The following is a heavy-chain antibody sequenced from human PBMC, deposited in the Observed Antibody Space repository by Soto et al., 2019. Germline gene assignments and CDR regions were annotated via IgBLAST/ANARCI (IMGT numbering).Heavy chain of an antibody. V-gene: IGHV1-2*04. Sequence: ASLKVSCNASGYTLTGCYMHWVGRALGQGLVWMGWINPNSGGTNYAQKFQGWVTMTRDTSISTAYMELSRLRSDDTAVYYWARSVPSVLAGFGPRNAFDIWGEGTMVTVSS. CDR2: INPNSGGT. CDR1: GYTLTGCY. D-gene: IGHD2-8*02. J-gene: IGHJ3*02. CDR3: ARSVPSVLAGFGPRNAFDI.